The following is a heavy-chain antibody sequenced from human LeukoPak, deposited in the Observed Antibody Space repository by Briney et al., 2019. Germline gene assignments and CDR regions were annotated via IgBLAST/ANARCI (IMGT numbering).Heavy chain of an antibody. CDR3: ARAPSGYGHYYYMDV. J-gene: IGHJ6*03. CDR2: TYYRSKWYY. CDR1: GDSVSSNSAA. D-gene: IGHD3-3*01. Sequence: SQTLSLTCAISGDSVSSNSAAWNWIRQSPSRGLEWLGRTYYRSKWYYDYVVSLKSRITIIPDTSKNQFSLKLSSVTAADTAVYYCARAPSGYGHYYYMDVWGKGTTVTVSS. V-gene: IGHV6-1*01.